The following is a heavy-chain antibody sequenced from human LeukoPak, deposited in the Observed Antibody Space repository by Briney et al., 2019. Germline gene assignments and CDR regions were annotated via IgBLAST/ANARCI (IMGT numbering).Heavy chain of an antibody. D-gene: IGHD3-22*01. CDR1: GGSISGYY. V-gene: IGHV4-59*08. CDR3: ARHCDHYYDSSGRKSVGDWFDP. Sequence: SETLSLTCSVSGGSISGYYWSWIRQPPGKGLEWIAYIYYSGSTNYNPSLQSRVTISGDTSKNQLSLKLSSMTAADTAVYYCARHCDHYYDSSGRKSVGDWFDPWGQGTLVTVSP. CDR2: IYYSGST. J-gene: IGHJ5*02.